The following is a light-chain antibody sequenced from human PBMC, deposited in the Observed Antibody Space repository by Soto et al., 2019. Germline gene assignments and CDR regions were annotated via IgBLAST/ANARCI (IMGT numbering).Light chain of an antibody. CDR1: QRIVRW. V-gene: IGKV1-5*01. CDR3: QHYYGFSRT. Sequence: DIQMTQSPPTLSASVGDRVTITCRASQRIVRWLAWYQQKPGKAPKLLIYDASSLESGVPSRFSGSGAGTEFTITISSLQPDDFATYYCQHYYGFSRTFGQGTKVEIK. J-gene: IGKJ1*01. CDR2: DAS.